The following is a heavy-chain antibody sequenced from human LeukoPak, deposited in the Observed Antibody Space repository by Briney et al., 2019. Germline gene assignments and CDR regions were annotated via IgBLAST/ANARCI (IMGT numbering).Heavy chain of an antibody. V-gene: IGHV3-33*01. J-gene: IGHJ4*02. CDR3: AREWGRIAVAGGPGY. CDR1: GFIFSNYG. Sequence: GGSLRLSCEVSGFIFSNYGMHSVRQAPGKGLEWLALIWYDGRTKSHAHSVKGRFTISRDNFANTLYLQLSSLRVEDTAVYYCAREWGRIAVAGGPGYWGQGARVTVSS. D-gene: IGHD6-19*01. CDR2: IWYDGRTK.